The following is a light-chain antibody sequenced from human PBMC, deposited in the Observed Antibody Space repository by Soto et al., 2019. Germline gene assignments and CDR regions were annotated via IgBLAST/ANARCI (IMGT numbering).Light chain of an antibody. CDR2: DVS. Sequence: SVLTQPASVSGSPGQSITISCIGTSRDVGGYNYVSWYQQHPGKAPELMIHDVSNRPSGVSNRFSGSKSGNTASLTISGLQAEDEAEYYCISYTSSSLYVFGNGTKVTVL. CDR1: SRDVGGYNY. J-gene: IGLJ1*01. CDR3: ISYTSSSLYV. V-gene: IGLV2-14*01.